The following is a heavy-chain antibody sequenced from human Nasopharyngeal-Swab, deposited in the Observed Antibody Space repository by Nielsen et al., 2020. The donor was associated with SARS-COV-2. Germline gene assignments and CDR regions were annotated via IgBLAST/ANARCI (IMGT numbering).Heavy chain of an antibody. D-gene: IGHD6-6*01. CDR3: ARALEYSSSSWDY. V-gene: IGHV3-53*01. Sequence: GGSLRLSCAASGFTFSSNYMSWVRQAPGKGLEWVSVIYSGGTTYYADSVKGRFTISRDNSKNTLYLQMNSLRAEDTAVYYCARALEYSSSSWDYWGQGTLVTVSS. CDR1: GFTFSSNY. CDR2: IYSGGTT. J-gene: IGHJ4*02.